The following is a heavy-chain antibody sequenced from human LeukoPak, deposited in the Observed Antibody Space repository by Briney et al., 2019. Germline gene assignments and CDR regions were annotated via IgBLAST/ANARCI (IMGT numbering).Heavy chain of an antibody. V-gene: IGHV3-21*01. CDR2: ISSSSSYI. D-gene: IGHD2-15*01. CDR1: GFTFSSYT. J-gene: IGHJ6*02. Sequence: GGSLRLSCAASGFTFSSYTMNWVRQAPGKGLEWVSSISSSSSYIYYADSVKGRLTISRDNAKNSLYLQMNSLRAEDTAVYYCARDPTPRYCSGGSCYTHYGMDVWGQGPTVTVSS. CDR3: ARDPTPRYCSGGSCYTHYGMDV.